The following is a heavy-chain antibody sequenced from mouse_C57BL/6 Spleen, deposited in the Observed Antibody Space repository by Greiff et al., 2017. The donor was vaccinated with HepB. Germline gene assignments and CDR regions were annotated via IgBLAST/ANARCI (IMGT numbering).Heavy chain of an antibody. J-gene: IGHJ2*01. CDR3: ARPSYYGYDVYYFDY. D-gene: IGHD2-9*01. CDR2: INPNNGGT. CDR1: GYTFTDYY. V-gene: IGHV1-26*01. Sequence: EVQLQQSGPELVKPGASVKISCKASGYTFTDYYMNWVKQSHGKSLEWIGDINPNNGGTSYNQKFKGKATLTVDKSSSTAYMELRSLTSEDSAVYYCARPSYYGYDVYYFDYWGQGTTLTVSS.